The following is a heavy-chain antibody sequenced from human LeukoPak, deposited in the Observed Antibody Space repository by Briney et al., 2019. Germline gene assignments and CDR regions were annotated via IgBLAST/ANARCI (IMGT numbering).Heavy chain of an antibody. CDR1: GGSISSYY. V-gene: IGHV4-59*08. Sequence: AETLSLTCTVSGGSISSYYWSWIRQSPGKGLEWIGYIDNSGSTKYNPSLKSPVTISEDTSKKQLSLKLSSVTAADTAVYYCARTRYCISTSCYADYWGQGTLVTVSS. D-gene: IGHD2-2*01. CDR3: ARTRYCISTSCYADY. CDR2: IDNSGST. J-gene: IGHJ4*02.